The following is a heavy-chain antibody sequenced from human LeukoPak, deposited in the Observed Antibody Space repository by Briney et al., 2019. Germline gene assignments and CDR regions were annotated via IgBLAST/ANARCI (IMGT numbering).Heavy chain of an antibody. J-gene: IGHJ5*02. CDR1: GGTFSSYA. Sequence: SVKVSCKASGGTFSSYAISWVRQAPGQGLEWMGGIIPIFGTANYAQKFQGRVTITADESTSTAYMELSSLRSEDTAMYYCARQIRYCSGGSCYSVGWFDPWGQGTLVTVSS. CDR3: ARQIRYCSGGSCYSVGWFDP. V-gene: IGHV1-69*13. CDR2: IIPIFGTA. D-gene: IGHD2-15*01.